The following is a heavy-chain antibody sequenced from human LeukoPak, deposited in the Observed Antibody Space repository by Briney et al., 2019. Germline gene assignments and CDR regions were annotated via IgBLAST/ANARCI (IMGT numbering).Heavy chain of an antibody. D-gene: IGHD5-24*01. CDR1: GGPIGSYY. CDR3: ARGYRRDGYNFPFDY. CDR2: IYYSGST. V-gene: IGHV4-59*01. J-gene: IGHJ4*02. Sequence: SETLSLTCTVSGGPIGSYYWSWIRQPPGKGLAWIGYIYYSGSTNYNPSLKSRVTISVDTSKNQFSLKLSPVTAADTAVYYCARGYRRDGYNFPFDYWGQGTLVTVSS.